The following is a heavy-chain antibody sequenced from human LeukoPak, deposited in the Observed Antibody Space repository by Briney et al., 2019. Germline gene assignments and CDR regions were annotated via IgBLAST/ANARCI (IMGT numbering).Heavy chain of an antibody. V-gene: IGHV1-69*05. D-gene: IGHD6-13*01. CDR2: IIPLFGTA. CDR1: GGTFSSYA. J-gene: IGHJ6*03. Sequence: SVKVSCKASGGTFSSYAISWVRQAPGQGLEWVGGIIPLFGTANYAQKFQGRVTMTRDTSISTAYMELSRLRSDDTAVYYCARDTGHRSSWYRHYYYYYMDVWGKGTTVTVSS. CDR3: ARDTGHRSSWYRHYYYYYMDV.